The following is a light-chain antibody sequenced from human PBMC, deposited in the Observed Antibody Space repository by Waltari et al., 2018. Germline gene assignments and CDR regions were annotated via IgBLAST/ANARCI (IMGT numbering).Light chain of an antibody. V-gene: IGLV7-43*01. J-gene: IGLJ3*02. CDR3: LLYFAGVQV. CDR2: STT. CDR1: TGPVAHHNV. Sequence: QTVVTQAPPLTVSPGGTVTLTCASNTGPVAHHNVPNWFQQKPGQVPRALIYSTTYRHSWTPARFSGSLLGDKAALTLSDVQPEDEADYYCLLYFAGVQVFGGGTKLTVL.